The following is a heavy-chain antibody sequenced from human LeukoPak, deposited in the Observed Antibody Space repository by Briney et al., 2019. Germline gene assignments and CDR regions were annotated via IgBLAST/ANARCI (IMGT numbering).Heavy chain of an antibody. V-gene: IGHV1-69*13. Sequence: ASVKVSCKASGGTFSSYAISWVRQAPGQGLEWMGGIIPIFGTANYAQKFQGRVTITADESTSTAYMELSSLRSEDTAVYYCARADGGDDAFDIWGQGTMVTVSS. CDR3: ARADGGDDAFDI. J-gene: IGHJ3*02. D-gene: IGHD2-21*01. CDR2: IIPIFGTA. CDR1: GGTFSSYA.